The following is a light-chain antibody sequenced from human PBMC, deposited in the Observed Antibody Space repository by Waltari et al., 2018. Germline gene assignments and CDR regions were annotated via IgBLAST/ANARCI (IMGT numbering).Light chain of an antibody. CDR2: EIS. Sequence: QAVVTQETSLTVSPGGTVTLTCGSSTGTVTSSPCPYWLQQKPGQAPPPLIYEISNKHAWTPARFSGSLLGGKAALTLSGAQPEDEADYYCLLHYSGFWVFGGGTKLTVL. CDR1: TGTVTSSPC. J-gene: IGLJ3*02. CDR3: LLHYSGFWV. V-gene: IGLV7-46*01.